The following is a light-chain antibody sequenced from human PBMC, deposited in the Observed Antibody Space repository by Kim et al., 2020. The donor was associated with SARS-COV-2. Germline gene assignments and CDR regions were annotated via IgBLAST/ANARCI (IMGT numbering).Light chain of an antibody. CDR2: TNN. J-gene: IGLJ3*02. CDR3: AVWDGSLNGWM. Sequence: GQRVTISCSGSSSRIGSNTVNWYQQFPGTAPKLLIYTNNQRPSGVPDRFSGSRSGTSASLAISGLQSEDEADYYCAVWDGSLNGWMFGGGTQLTVL. V-gene: IGLV1-44*01. CDR1: SSRIGSNT.